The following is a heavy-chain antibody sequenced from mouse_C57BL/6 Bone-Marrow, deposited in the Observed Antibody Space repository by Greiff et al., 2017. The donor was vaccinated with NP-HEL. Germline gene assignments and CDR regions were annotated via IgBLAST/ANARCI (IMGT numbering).Heavy chain of an antibody. V-gene: IGHV5-4*01. CDR3: SRDRVTGTWFAY. J-gene: IGHJ3*01. CDR1: GFTFSSYA. Sequence: EVKLVEPGGGLVKPGGSLKLSCAASGFTFSSYAMSWVRQTPEQRLEWVATISDGGSYTNYPDNVKGRFTISRDNATNNLYLQMSHLKSEDTAMYYCSRDRVTGTWFAYWGQGTLVTVSA. CDR2: ISDGGSYT. D-gene: IGHD2-5*01.